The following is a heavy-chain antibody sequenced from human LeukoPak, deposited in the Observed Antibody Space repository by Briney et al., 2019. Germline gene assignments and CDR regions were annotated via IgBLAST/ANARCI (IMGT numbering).Heavy chain of an antibody. D-gene: IGHD2-21*02. V-gene: IGHV3-64*01. Sequence: PGGSLRLSCAASGFTFSSYAMHWVRQAPGKGLECVSAISSNGGSTYYANSVKGRFTISRDNSKNTLYLQMGSLRAEDMAVYYCARAPGVTTNWFDPWGQGTLVTVSS. CDR3: ARAPGVTTNWFDP. J-gene: IGHJ5*02. CDR1: GFTFSSYA. CDR2: ISSNGGST.